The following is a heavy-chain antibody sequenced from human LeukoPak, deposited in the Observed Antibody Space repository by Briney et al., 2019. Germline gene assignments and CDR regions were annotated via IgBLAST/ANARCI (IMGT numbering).Heavy chain of an antibody. J-gene: IGHJ4*02. V-gene: IGHV3-9*01. D-gene: IGHD6-19*01. CDR2: ISWNSGTI. CDR1: GFIFNNYA. CDR3: AKDNRRHYTSGPNPDSLH. Sequence: GRSLRLSCAGSGFIFNNYAMHWVRQPPGKGLEWVSGISWNSGTIDYADSVRGRFTISRGNAKNSLYLQMDSLRVEDTAFYYCAKDNRRHYTSGPNPDSLHWGQGALVTVSS.